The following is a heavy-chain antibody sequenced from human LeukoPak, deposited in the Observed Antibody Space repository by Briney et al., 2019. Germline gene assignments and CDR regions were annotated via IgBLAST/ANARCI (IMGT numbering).Heavy chain of an antibody. Sequence: GGSLRLSCAASGFTFDDYAMHWVRQAPGKGLEWVSGISWNSGSIGYADSVKGRFTISRDNAKNSLYLQMNSLGAEDTAVYYCAKDIVVVAAAGRVFDFWGQGTMVTVSP. CDR2: ISWNSGSI. D-gene: IGHD2-2*01. CDR3: AKDIVVVAAAGRVFDF. CDR1: GFTFDDYA. J-gene: IGHJ3*01. V-gene: IGHV3-9*01.